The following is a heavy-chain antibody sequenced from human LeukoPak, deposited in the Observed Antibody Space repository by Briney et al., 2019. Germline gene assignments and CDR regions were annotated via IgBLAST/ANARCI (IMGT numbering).Heavy chain of an antibody. V-gene: IGHV1-18*01. D-gene: IGHD4-17*01. CDR3: ARGAGSYGDYSLWLGY. J-gene: IGHJ4*02. CDR1: GYTFSGYG. CDR2: VSAYNGNT. Sequence: ASVNVSCKASGYTFSGYGFSWLPQAPGQGLEWMGWVSAYNGNTIYAQSYQGRVTRTTDTSTITAYMELRSLRPDDTAVYYCARGAGSYGDYSLWLGYWGQGTLVTVSS.